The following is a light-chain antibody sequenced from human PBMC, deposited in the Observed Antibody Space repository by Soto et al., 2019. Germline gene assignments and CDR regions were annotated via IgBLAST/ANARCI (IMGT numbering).Light chain of an antibody. Sequence: QSVLTQPASVSGSPGQSITISCTGTSSDVGAYDYVSWYQQHPGTAPKLIIYDVSHRPSGVSDRFSGSKSGNTASLTISGLQAEDEANYYCSSYASSTTVVVFGGGTKVTVL. J-gene: IGLJ2*01. V-gene: IGLV2-14*03. CDR2: DVS. CDR1: SSDVGAYDY. CDR3: SSYASSTTVVV.